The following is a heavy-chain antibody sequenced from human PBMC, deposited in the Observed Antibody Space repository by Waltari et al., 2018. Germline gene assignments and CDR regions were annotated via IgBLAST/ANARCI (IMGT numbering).Heavy chain of an antibody. V-gene: IGHV3-15*01. J-gene: IGHJ4*02. Sequence: EVQLVESGGGLVEPGGSLRLSCAASGFMFSDAWLSWVRQAPGKGLEWIGRSLSKVSGGTIDYAASVKGRFTISRDDSKGMFYLQMNSLRTEDTAVYYCMTVSHFSLGGQGSLVTVSS. CDR1: GFMFSDAW. CDR3: MTVSHFSL. CDR2: SLSKVSGGTI.